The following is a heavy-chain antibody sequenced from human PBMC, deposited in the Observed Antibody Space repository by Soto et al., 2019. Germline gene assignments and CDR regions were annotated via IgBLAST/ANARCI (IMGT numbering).Heavy chain of an antibody. J-gene: IGHJ4*02. CDR2: INQSGAT. V-gene: IGHV4-34*01. CDR3: AIGYYYASGSSFAY. D-gene: IGHD3-10*01. CDR1: NGSFSKYY. Sequence: QLQQWGAGLFKPSETLSLTCAVYNGSFSKYYWNWIRQSPGKGLEWIGEINQSGATNYNPSLKIRVTLSVDTSKNQFSLTLKSLTAAVTAVYYCAIGYYYASGSSFAYWCQGTLVSVSS.